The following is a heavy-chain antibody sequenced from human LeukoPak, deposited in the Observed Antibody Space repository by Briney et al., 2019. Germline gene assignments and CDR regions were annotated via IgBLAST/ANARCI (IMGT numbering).Heavy chain of an antibody. D-gene: IGHD1-1*01. V-gene: IGHV3-30*03. CDR1: GFTFSSYG. Sequence: GRSLRLSCAASGFTFSSYGMHWVRQAPGKGLEWVAVISYDGSNKYYADSVKGRFTISRDNSKNTLYLQMNSVRVEDTAIYYCGRDWKCDYWGQGTLVTVSS. CDR2: ISYDGSNK. J-gene: IGHJ4*02. CDR3: GRDWKCDY.